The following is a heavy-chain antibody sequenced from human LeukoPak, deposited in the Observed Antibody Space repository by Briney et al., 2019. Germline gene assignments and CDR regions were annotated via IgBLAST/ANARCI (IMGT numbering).Heavy chain of an antibody. Sequence: GGSLRLSCAASGSTFSSYAMSWVRQAPGKGLEWVSAISGSGGSTYYADSVKGRFTISRDNSKNTLYLQMNGLRAEDTAVYYCAKDQGGLGPFDYWGQGTLVTVSS. J-gene: IGHJ4*02. V-gene: IGHV3-23*01. CDR2: ISGSGGST. D-gene: IGHD3/OR15-3a*01. CDR3: AKDQGGLGPFDY. CDR1: GSTFSSYA.